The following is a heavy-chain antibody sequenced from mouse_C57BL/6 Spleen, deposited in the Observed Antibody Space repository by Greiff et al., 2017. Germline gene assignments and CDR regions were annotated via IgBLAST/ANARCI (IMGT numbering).Heavy chain of an antibody. J-gene: IGHJ3*01. CDR2: ISSGGDYI. V-gene: IGHV5-9-1*02. CDR1: GFTFSSYA. D-gene: IGHD2-12*01. Sequence: EVKVVESGEGLVKPGGSLKLSCAASGFTFSSYAMSWVRQTPEKRLEWVAYISSGGDYIYYADTVKGRFTISRDNARNTLYLQMSSLKSEDTAMYYCTRGRAYYNWFAYWGQGTLVTVSA. CDR3: TRGRAYYNWFAY.